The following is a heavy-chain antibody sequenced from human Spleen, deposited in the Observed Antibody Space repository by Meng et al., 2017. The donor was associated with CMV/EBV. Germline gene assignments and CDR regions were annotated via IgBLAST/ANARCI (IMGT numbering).Heavy chain of an antibody. V-gene: IGHV3-21*01. J-gene: IGHJ4*02. CDR2: ISSSSSYI. Sequence: GESLKISCAASGFTFSSYSMNWVRQAPGKGLEWVSSISSSSSYIYYADSVKGRFTISRDNAKNSLYLQMNSLRAEDTAVYYCARGTTGYFDYWGQGTLVTVSS. CDR1: GFTFSSYS. D-gene: IGHD1-7*01. CDR3: ARGTTGYFDY.